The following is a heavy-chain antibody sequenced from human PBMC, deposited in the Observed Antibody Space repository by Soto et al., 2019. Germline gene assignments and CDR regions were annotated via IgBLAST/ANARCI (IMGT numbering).Heavy chain of an antibody. CDR2: ISGSGGST. J-gene: IGHJ6*03. V-gene: IGHV3-23*01. CDR1: GFAFSSYA. Sequence: GGSLRLSCAASGFAFSSYAMSWVRQAPGKGLEWVSAISGSGGSTYYADSVKGRFTISRDNSKNTLYLQMNSLRAEDTAVYYCAKTHHYYYYMDVWGKGTTVTVSS. CDR3: AKTHHYYYYMDV.